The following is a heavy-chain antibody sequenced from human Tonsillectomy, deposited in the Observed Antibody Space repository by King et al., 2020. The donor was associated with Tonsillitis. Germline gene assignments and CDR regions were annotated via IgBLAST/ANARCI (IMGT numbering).Heavy chain of an antibody. CDR2: IKSKTDGGTT. Sequence: VQLVESGGGLVKPGGSLRLSCAASGFTFSNAWMSWVRQAPGKGLEWVGRIKSKTDGGTTDYAAPVKGRFTISRDDSKNTLYLQMNSLKTAVTAVYYCTTDWYKWVVPAATDYWGQGTLVTVSS. D-gene: IGHD2-2*01. CDR3: TTDWYKWVVPAATDY. V-gene: IGHV3-15*01. CDR1: GFTFSNAW. J-gene: IGHJ4*02.